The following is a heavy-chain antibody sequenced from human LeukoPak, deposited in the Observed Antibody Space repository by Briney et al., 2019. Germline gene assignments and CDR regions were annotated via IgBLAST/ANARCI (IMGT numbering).Heavy chain of an antibody. CDR3: AHSCDGFRSCYYRYVDYVDY. CDR1: GFSLSTSGVG. J-gene: IGHJ4*02. Sequence: NASGPTLVKPTQTLRLTCIFSGFSLSTSGVGVGWIRQPPGKALEWLALIYWDDDKRYSPSLKSRLTITKDTSKNQVVLTMSIMDLVHTAAYYGAHSCDGFRSCYYRYVDYVDYWGQGTLVTVSS. CDR2: IYWDDDK. V-gene: IGHV2-5*02. D-gene: IGHD3-3*01.